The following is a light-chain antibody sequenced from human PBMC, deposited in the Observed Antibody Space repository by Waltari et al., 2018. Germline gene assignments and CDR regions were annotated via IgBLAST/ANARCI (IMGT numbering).Light chain of an antibody. CDR3: MQALQTWT. J-gene: IGKJ1*01. CDR1: QSLLHNNGFNY. V-gene: IGKV2-28*01. Sequence: MTQSPLSLSVTPGEPASISCRSSQSLLHNNGFNYLDWYLQKPGQSPQLLIYLCSHRASGVPDRFSGSGSGTDFTLRITRVEAEDVGVYYCMQALQTWTFGQGTKVEIK. CDR2: LCS.